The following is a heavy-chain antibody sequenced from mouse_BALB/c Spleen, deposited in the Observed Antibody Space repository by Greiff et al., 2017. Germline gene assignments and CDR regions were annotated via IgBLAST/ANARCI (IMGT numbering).Heavy chain of an antibody. D-gene: IGHD2-14*01. CDR3: DRKGNRHYAMDY. Sequence: VKLVESGPGLVQPSQTLSITCTGSGFSLTSYGVHWVRQSPGKGLEWLGVIWSGCSTDYNAAFIFRLSISKDNSKSQVFFKMNSLQANDTAIYYCDRKGNRHYAMDYWGQGTSVTVSS. CDR1: GFSLTSYG. J-gene: IGHJ4*01. V-gene: IGHV2-2*02. CDR2: IWSGCST.